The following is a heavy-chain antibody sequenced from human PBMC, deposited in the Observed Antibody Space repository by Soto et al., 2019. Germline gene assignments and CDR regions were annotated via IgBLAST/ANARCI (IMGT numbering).Heavy chain of an antibody. CDR3: ATTYYDFWSGYYMDYFDY. J-gene: IGHJ4*02. CDR2: INSDGSST. CDR1: GFTFSSYW. D-gene: IGHD3-3*01. V-gene: IGHV3-74*01. Sequence: GGSLRLSCAASGFTFSSYWMHWVRQAPGKGLVWVSRINSDGSSTSYADSVKGRFTISRDNAKNTLYLQMNSLRAEDTAVYYCATTYYDFWSGYYMDYFDYWGQGTLVTVSS.